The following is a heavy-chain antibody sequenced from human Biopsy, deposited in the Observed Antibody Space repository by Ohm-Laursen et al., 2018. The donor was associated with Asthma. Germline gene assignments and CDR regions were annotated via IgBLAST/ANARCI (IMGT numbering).Heavy chain of an antibody. CDR3: ASDFPKDYVRYNFQF. Sequence: SSVRVSCKVSGYSLTDLSMHWVRQAPGQGLEWMGGHDHEEGGTVNARRFQGRVTMTEDTSTDTAYMELSSLSSDDTAVYYCASDFPKDYVRYNFQFWGQGTLVTVSS. D-gene: IGHD4-17*01. V-gene: IGHV1-24*01. CDR2: HDHEEGGT. J-gene: IGHJ4*02. CDR1: GYSLTDLS.